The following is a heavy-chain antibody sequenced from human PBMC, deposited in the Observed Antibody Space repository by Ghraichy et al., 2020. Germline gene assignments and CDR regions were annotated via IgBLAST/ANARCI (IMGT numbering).Heavy chain of an antibody. CDR2: IKEDGSLK. J-gene: IGHJ4*02. D-gene: IGHD1-14*01. Sequence: GGSLRLSCAASGFSFSSHWMAWIRQAPGKGLEWVANIKEDGSLKFYGDSVKGRFTISRDNVKNSVYLQMTSLRADDTAVYYCARALGIADYWGQGTLVTVSS. V-gene: IGHV3-7*03. CDR1: GFSFSSHW. CDR3: ARALGIADY.